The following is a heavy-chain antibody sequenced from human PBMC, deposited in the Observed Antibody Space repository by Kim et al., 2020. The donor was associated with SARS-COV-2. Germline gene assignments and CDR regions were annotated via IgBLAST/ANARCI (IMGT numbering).Heavy chain of an antibody. CDR3: AKRAGVPGGGHDAFDI. Sequence: GGSLRLSCAASGFTFSSYGMHWVRQAPGKGLEWVAVIWYDGSNKYYADSVKGRFTISRDNSKNTLYLQMNSLRAEDTAVYYCAKRAGVPGGGHDAFDIWGQGTMVTVSS. CDR2: IWYDGSNK. J-gene: IGHJ3*02. CDR1: GFTFSSYG. V-gene: IGHV3-33*06. D-gene: IGHD2-15*01.